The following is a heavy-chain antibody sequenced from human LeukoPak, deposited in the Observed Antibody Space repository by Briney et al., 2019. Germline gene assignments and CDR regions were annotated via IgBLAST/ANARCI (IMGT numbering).Heavy chain of an antibody. J-gene: IGHJ3*02. CDR1: GYIFTSYS. Sequence: GATVKVSCKASGYIFTSYSIHWVRQAPGQGLEWMGIINPSGGSTTHGQDFQGRVTMTRDTSTSTVYMELSSLRSEDTAVYYCAREPPHGSSGPSHAFDIWGQGTMVTVS. D-gene: IGHD3-22*01. V-gene: IGHV1-46*01. CDR2: INPSGGST. CDR3: AREPPHGSSGPSHAFDI.